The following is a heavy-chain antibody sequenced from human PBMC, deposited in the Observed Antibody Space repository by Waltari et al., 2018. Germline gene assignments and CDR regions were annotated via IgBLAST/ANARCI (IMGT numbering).Heavy chain of an antibody. D-gene: IGHD6-13*01. J-gene: IGHJ6*03. Sequence: QVQLVESGGGVVQPGGSLRLSCAASGFTFSSYGMHWVRQAPGKGLEWVAFIRYDGSNKYDAESVKGRFTISRDNSKSTLYLQMNSLRAEDTAVYYCAKDGGGAAADEGYYYYYMDVWGKGTTVTISS. CDR1: GFTFSSYG. CDR2: IRYDGSNK. V-gene: IGHV3-30*02. CDR3: AKDGGGAAADEGYYYYYMDV.